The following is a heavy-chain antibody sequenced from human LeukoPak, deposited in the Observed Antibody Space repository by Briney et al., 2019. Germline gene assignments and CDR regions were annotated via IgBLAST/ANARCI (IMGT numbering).Heavy chain of an antibody. CDR3: ARTDSENWFDP. CDR1: GYTFTGYY. D-gene: IGHD2-21*02. Sequence: VASVKVSCKASGYTFTGYYMHWVRQAPGQGLEWVGWLSAYNGNTNYAQKLQGRVTMTTDTSTSTAYMELRSLRSDDTAVYYCARTDSENWFDPWGQGTLVTVSS. CDR2: LSAYNGNT. J-gene: IGHJ5*02. V-gene: IGHV1-18*04.